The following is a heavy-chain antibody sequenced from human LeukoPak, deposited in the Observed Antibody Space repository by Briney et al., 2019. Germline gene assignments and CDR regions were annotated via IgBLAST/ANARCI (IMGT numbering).Heavy chain of an antibody. Sequence: GGSLRLSCAASGFTLRSYDMSWVRQAPGEGLEWVAATSGSGVNSYYADSVRARFTISRDNSQNTLYLQMDSLRAEDTALYYCAKEYSGYDFDYWGQGTLVTVSS. V-gene: IGHV3-23*01. D-gene: IGHD5-12*01. J-gene: IGHJ4*02. CDR1: GFTLRSYD. CDR2: TSGSGVNS. CDR3: AKEYSGYDFDY.